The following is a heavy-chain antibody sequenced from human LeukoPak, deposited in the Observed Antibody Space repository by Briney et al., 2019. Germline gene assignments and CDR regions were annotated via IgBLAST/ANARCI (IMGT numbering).Heavy chain of an antibody. V-gene: IGHV3-13*04. Sequence: PGGSLRLSCAASGFTFSSYDMHWVRQATGKCLEWVSAIGTAGDTYYPGSVNGRFTIYRENAKNSLYLQMNSLRAGDTAVYYCARGEPGSFDHWGQGTMVTVSS. J-gene: IGHJ4*02. CDR2: IGTAGDT. CDR1: GFTFSSYD. CDR3: ARGEPGSFDH. D-gene: IGHD1-14*01.